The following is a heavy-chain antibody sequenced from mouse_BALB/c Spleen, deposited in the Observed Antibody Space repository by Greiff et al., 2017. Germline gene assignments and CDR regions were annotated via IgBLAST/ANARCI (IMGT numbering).Heavy chain of an antibody. CDR3: ARGSTTVVATDYAMDY. CDR2: ISYSGST. Sequence: EVKLQESGPGLVKPSQSLSLTCTVTGYSITSDYAWNWIRQFPGNKLEWMGYISYSGSTSYNPSLKSRISITRDTSKNQFFLQLNSVTTEDTATYYCARGSTTVVATDYAMDYWGQGTSVTVSS. J-gene: IGHJ4*01. V-gene: IGHV3-2*02. D-gene: IGHD1-1*01. CDR1: GYSITSDYA.